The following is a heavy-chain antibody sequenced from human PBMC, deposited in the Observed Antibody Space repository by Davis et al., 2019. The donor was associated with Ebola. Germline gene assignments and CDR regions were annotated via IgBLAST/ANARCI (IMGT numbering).Heavy chain of an antibody. J-gene: IGHJ4*02. V-gene: IGHV6-1*01. CDR2: TYFSSRWIN. CDR1: GVSVSGHSGG. CDR3: ARGWLARGFDH. D-gene: IGHD6-19*01. Sequence: SQTLSLTCAISGVSVSGHSGGWNWIRQSPSRGLEWLGRTYFSSRWINDYAVSLRGRIIVNADTSKNQFSLQLYSVTPDDTAVYYCARGWLARGFDHWDQGTLVTVSS.